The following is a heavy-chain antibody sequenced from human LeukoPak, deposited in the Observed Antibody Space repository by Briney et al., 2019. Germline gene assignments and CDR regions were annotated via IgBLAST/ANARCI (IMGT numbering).Heavy chain of an antibody. D-gene: IGHD1-26*01. Sequence: SQTLSLTCAISGDSVSSNSAAWNWIRQSPWRGLEWLGRTYYRSKWYYDYAVSVKSRIIIDPDTSKNQFSLQLNSMTPEDTAVYYCARDPSGSSTIFDYWGRGTLVTVSS. CDR1: GDSVSSNSAA. V-gene: IGHV6-1*01. CDR3: ARDPSGSSTIFDY. J-gene: IGHJ4*02. CDR2: TYYRSKWYY.